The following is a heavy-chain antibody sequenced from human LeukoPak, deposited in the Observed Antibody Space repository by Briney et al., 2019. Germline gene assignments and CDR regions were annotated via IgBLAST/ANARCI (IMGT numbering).Heavy chain of an antibody. J-gene: IGHJ3*02. D-gene: IGHD3-22*01. V-gene: IGHV3-49*03. CDR2: IRSKAYGGTT. Sequence: GRSLRLSCTASGFTFGDYAMSWFRQAPGKGLEWVGFIRSKAYGGTTEYAASVKGRFTISRDDSKSIAYLQMNSPKTEDTAVYYCTREYYDSSGYYHPESAFDIWGQGTMVTVSS. CDR1: GFTFGDYA. CDR3: TREYYDSSGYYHPESAFDI.